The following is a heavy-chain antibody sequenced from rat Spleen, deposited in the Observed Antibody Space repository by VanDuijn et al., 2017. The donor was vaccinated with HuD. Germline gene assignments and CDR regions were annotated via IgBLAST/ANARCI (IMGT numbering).Heavy chain of an antibody. Sequence: QVQLKESGPGLVQPSQTLSLTCTVSGFSLNNYGVIWVRQPPGEGLEWMGIIWGNGDTNYNSALKSRLSISRDTSKNQVFLRMDSLQTDDTGTYYCTKETMGVTPLIDYWGQGVMVTVSS. CDR2: IWGNGDT. CDR1: GFSLNNYG. J-gene: IGHJ2*01. D-gene: IGHD1-9*01. CDR3: TKETMGVTPLIDY. V-gene: IGHV2-13*01.